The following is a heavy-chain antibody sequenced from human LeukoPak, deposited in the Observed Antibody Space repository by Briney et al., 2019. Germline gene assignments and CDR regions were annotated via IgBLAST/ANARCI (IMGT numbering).Heavy chain of an antibody. J-gene: IGHJ4*02. CDR3: AKAMALGFDY. V-gene: IGHV3-23*01. CDR2: ITGSGIST. D-gene: IGHD3-10*01. Sequence: GGSLRLSCAASGFTFSSYAMSWVRQAPGKGLEWVSAITGSGISTYYADSVKGRFTISRDNSKNTLYLQMTSLRAEDTAVYYCAKAMALGFDYWGQGTLVTVSS. CDR1: GFTFSSYA.